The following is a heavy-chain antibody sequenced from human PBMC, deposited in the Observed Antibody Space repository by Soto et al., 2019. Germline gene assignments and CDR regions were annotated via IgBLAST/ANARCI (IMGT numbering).Heavy chain of an antibody. D-gene: IGHD2-15*01. Sequence: QITLKESGPTLVKPTPTLTLTCTFSGFSLSTSGVGVGWIRQPPGKPLEWLALIYWDDDKRYSPSLKSRLTINKDTYNNQVVLTITNMDPVDTATYYCALLYRLDKGWYFDYWGQGTLVTVSS. CDR3: ALLYRLDKGWYFDY. CDR2: IYWDDDK. CDR1: GFSLSTSGVG. J-gene: IGHJ4*02. V-gene: IGHV2-5*02.